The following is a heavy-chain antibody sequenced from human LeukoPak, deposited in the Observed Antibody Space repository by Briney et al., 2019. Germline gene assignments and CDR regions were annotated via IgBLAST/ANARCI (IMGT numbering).Heavy chain of an antibody. D-gene: IGHD3-16*01. CDR1: GGSISSSSYY. J-gene: IGHJ6*03. CDR3: ARPQVYSRPWVFGGFPGYYYMDV. V-gene: IGHV4-39*01. Sequence: KTSETLSLTCTVSGGSISSSSYYWGWIRQPPGKGLEWIGSIYYSGSTYYNPSLKSRVTISVDTSKNQFSLKPSSVTAADTAVYYCARPQVYSRPWVFGGFPGYYYMDVWGKGTTVTVSS. CDR2: IYYSGST.